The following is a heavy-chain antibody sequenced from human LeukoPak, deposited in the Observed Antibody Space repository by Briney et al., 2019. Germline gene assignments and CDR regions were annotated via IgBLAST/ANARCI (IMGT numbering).Heavy chain of an antibody. Sequence: GGSLRLSCAASRFTFSSYAMSWVRQAPGKGLEWVSTISASGGTTFYADSVKGRFTFPRDNSMNTLYLQMNSLRAEDTAVYYCAKSPYSGEYTEYFQHWGQGTLVTVSS. V-gene: IGHV3-23*01. D-gene: IGHD1-26*01. CDR3: AKSPYSGEYTEYFQH. CDR1: RFTFSSYA. J-gene: IGHJ1*01. CDR2: ISASGGTT.